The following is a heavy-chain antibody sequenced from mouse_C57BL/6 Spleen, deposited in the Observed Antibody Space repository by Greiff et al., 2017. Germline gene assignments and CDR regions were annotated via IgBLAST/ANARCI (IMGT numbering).Heavy chain of an antibody. J-gene: IGHJ4*01. Sequence: EVKLMESEGGLVQPGSSMKLSCTASGFTFSDYYMAWVRQVPEKGLEWVANINYDGSSTYYLDSLKSRFIISRDNAKNILYLQMSSLKSEDTATYYCARGGIYYGSSYAMDYWGQGTSVTVSS. D-gene: IGHD1-1*01. CDR3: ARGGIYYGSSYAMDY. CDR2: INYDGSST. V-gene: IGHV5-16*01. CDR1: GFTFSDYY.